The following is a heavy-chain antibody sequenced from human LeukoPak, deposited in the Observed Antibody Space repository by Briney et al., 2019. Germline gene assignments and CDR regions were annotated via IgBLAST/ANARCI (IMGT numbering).Heavy chain of an antibody. CDR3: VSFYETY. V-gene: IGHV3-74*01. Sequence: PGKGLVWVSHINSDGSWTSYADSVKGRFTISKDSAKNTVYLQMNSLRAEDTAVYYCVSFYETYWGRGTLVTVSS. D-gene: IGHD2/OR15-2a*01. CDR2: INSDGSWT. J-gene: IGHJ4*02.